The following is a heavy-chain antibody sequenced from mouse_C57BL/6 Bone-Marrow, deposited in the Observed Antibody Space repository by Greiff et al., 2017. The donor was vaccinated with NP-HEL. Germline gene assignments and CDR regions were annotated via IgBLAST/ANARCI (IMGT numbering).Heavy chain of an antibody. CDR3: ARFSNYYGSSYDAMDY. CDR2: INPSSGYT. J-gene: IGHJ4*01. D-gene: IGHD1-1*01. V-gene: IGHV1-4*01. CDR1: GYTFTSYT. Sequence: VQLQESGAELARPGASVKMSCKASGYTFTSYTMHWVKQRPGQGLEWIGYINPSSGYTKYNQKFKDKATLTADKSSSTAYMQLSSLTSEDSAVYYCARFSNYYGSSYDAMDYWGQGTSVTVSS.